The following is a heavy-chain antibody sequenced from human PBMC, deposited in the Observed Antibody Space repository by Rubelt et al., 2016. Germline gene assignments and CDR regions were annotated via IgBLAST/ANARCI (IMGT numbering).Heavy chain of an antibody. CDR3: ARDDQGEVVMDD. CDR1: GDSISSSSYF. CDR2: IYYSGST. Sequence: QLQLQESGPGLVKPSETLSLTCTVSGDSISSSSYFWGWIRQPPGKGLEWIGSIYYSGSTYYNPSLKGRVTMTVDTSKNQFSLKLTSVTAADTAVYYCARDDQGEVVMDDWGKGTLVTVSS. V-gene: IGHV4-39*07. J-gene: IGHJ6*03.